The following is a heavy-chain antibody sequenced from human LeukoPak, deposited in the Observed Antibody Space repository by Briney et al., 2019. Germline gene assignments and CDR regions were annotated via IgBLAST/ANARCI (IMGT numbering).Heavy chain of an antibody. V-gene: IGHV3-23*01. J-gene: IGHJ4*02. Sequence: GGSLRLSCAASGFTFSSYAMSWVRQAPGKGLEWVSAISGSGGSTYYADSVKGRFTISRDNSKNTLYLQMNSLRAEDTAVYYCANLPSTYYDILTGYYSPFDYRGQGTLVTVSS. CDR2: ISGSGGST. CDR1: GFTFSSYA. D-gene: IGHD3-9*01. CDR3: ANLPSTYYDILTGYYSPFDY.